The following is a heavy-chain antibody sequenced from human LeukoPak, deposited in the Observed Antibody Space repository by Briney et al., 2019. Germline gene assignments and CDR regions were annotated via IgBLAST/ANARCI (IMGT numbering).Heavy chain of an antibody. D-gene: IGHD6-13*01. J-gene: IGHJ4*02. CDR1: GFTFSSYE. Sequence: GGSLRLSCAASGFTFSSYEMNWVRQAPGKGLEWVSYISSSGSTIYYADSVKGRFTISRDNAKNSLYLQMNSLRAEDTAVYYCASLGYSREFDYWGQGTLVTVSS. V-gene: IGHV3-48*03. CDR3: ASLGYSREFDY. CDR2: ISSSGSTI.